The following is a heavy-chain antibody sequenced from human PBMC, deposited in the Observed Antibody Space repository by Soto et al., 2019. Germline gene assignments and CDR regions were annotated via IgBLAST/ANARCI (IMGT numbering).Heavy chain of an antibody. Sequence: EVQLVESGGGLVQPGRSLRLSCAASGFTFDDYAMHWVRQAPGKGLEWVSGISWNSGSIGYADSVKARFTISRDNAKNSLSLQMNSLRAEETALYYCAKGGPLLVEGGGYWGQGTLVTVSS. V-gene: IGHV3-9*01. CDR3: AKGGPLLVEGGGY. J-gene: IGHJ4*02. CDR2: ISWNSGSI. D-gene: IGHD2-15*01. CDR1: GFTFDDYA.